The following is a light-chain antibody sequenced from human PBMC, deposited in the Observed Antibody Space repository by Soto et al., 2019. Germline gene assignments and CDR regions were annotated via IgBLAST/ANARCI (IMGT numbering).Light chain of an antibody. J-gene: IGKJ4*01. CDR1: QSVSST. V-gene: IGKV3-15*01. CDR3: QQYKNWPPLT. Sequence: EIVMTQSPATLSVSPGETATLSCRASQSVSSTLAWYQQKPGQGPRLLIYGAFTRATGIPARFSGSGSGTEFTLTISSLQSEDFAVYYCQQYKNWPPLTFGGGTKVDIK. CDR2: GAF.